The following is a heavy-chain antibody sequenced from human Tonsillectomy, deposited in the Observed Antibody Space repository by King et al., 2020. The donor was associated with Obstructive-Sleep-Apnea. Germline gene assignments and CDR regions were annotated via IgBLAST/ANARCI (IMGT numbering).Heavy chain of an antibody. CDR1: GFTFSNYP. Sequence: VQLVESGGGVVQPGRSLRLSCAASGFTFSNYPMHWVRQAPGKGLEWVAVTSYDGSKKYYADSVQGRFTISRDNSKHTLFLQMNSLRAEDTAVYYCARDASRGVATSGYFDSWGQGTLVTVSS. J-gene: IGHJ4*02. V-gene: IGHV3-30*04. CDR2: TSYDGSKK. CDR3: ARDASRGVATSGYFDS. D-gene: IGHD2-21*02.